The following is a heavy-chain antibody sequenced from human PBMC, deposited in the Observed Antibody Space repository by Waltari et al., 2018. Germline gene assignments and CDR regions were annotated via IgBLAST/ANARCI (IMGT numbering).Heavy chain of an antibody. D-gene: IGHD4-17*01. J-gene: IGHJ4*02. V-gene: IGHV4-39*01. CDR2: IYYSGST. Sequence: QLQLQESGPGLVKPSETLSLTCTVSGGSIRSSSYYWGWIRPPPRKGLEGIGSIYYSGSTYYKPSLKSRVTISVDTSKNQFSLKLSSVTAADTAVYYCAKHDYGDYNFAYWGQGTLVTVSS. CDR1: GGSIRSSSYY. CDR3: AKHDYGDYNFAY.